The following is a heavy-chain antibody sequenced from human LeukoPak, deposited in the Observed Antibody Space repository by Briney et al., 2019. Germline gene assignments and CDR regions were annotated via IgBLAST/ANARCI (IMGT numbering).Heavy chain of an antibody. V-gene: IGHV3-7*01. J-gene: IGHJ4*02. CDR3: ASLEDSSSWYVPDY. D-gene: IGHD6-13*01. Sequence: PGGSLRLSCAASGFTFSSYWMSWVRQAPGKGLEWVANIKQDGSEKYYVDSVKGRFTISRDNAKNSLYLQMNSLRAEDTAVYYCASLEDSSSWYVPDYWGQGTLVTVSP. CDR2: IKQDGSEK. CDR1: GFTFSSYW.